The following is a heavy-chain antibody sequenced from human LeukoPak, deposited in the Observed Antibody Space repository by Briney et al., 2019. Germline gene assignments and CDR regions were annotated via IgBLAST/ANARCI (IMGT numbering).Heavy chain of an antibody. Sequence: ASVTVSFQASGYTFNGYYMHGVRQAPAQGLECVGWINPNSGGTNYAQKFQGRVTMTRDTSIGTAYMELSTVRSDDTAVYYCARDPVYAALKSWFDPWGQGTLVTVSS. V-gene: IGHV1-2*02. CDR1: GYTFNGYY. J-gene: IGHJ5*02. CDR2: INPNSGGT. CDR3: ARDPVYAALKSWFDP. D-gene: IGHD1-14*01.